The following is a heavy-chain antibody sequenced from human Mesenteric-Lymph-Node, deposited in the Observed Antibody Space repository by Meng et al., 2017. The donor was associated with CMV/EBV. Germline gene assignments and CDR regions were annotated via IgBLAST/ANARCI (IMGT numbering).Heavy chain of an antibody. CDR3: AKVVDGDY. D-gene: IGHD2-2*01. CDR1: GFTFSSYA. CDR2: ITNSGAGT. Sequence: SLRLSCAASGFTFSSYAMSWVRQAPGKGLEWVSTITNSGAGTYYADSVKGRFTISRDNSMNTLYLQMNSLRAEDTAVYYRAKVVDGDYWGQGTLVTVSS. V-gene: IGHV3-23*01. J-gene: IGHJ4*02.